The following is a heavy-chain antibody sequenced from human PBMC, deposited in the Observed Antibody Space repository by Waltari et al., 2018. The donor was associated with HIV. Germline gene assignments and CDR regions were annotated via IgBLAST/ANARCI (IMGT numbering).Heavy chain of an antibody. CDR1: GESFSRFF. D-gene: IGHD2-15*01. V-gene: IGHV4-34*01. J-gene: IGHJ3*02. CDR3: ARGHGHCTGASCYSYALDI. CDR2: IDQGGDT. Sequence: VILQQWRAGWLTASETLSPTCAVYGESFSRFFWTWVCQPHGKGLEWIGEIDQGGDTKYNPSLESRAAISLDTSKNQFSLKLNSASAADTALYYCARGHGHCTGASCYSYALDIWGQGTMVLVS.